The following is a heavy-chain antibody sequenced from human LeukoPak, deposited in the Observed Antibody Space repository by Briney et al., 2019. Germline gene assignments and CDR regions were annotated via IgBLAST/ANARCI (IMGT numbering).Heavy chain of an antibody. Sequence: PSQTLSLTCTVSGASISSGGYYWSWIRQPPGKGLEWIGYIYYSGSTNYNPSLKSRVTISVDTSKNQFSLKLSSVTAADTAVYYCARGFGPGGAFDIWGQGTMVTVSS. D-gene: IGHD3-16*01. CDR1: GASISSGGYY. J-gene: IGHJ3*02. V-gene: IGHV4-61*08. CDR2: IYYSGST. CDR3: ARGFGPGGAFDI.